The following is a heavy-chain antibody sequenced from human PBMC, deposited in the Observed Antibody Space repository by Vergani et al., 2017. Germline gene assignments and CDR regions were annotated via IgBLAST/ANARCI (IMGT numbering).Heavy chain of an antibody. V-gene: IGHV4-39*01. CDR3: ARHGFLITMFRGIDY. CDR1: GGSIRSSSYY. D-gene: IGHD3-10*01. Sequence: QLQLQESGPGLVKPSETLSLTCTVSGGSIRSSSYYWGWIRQPPGKGLEWNGSIHYSGSTYHNPSLKSRVTISVDTSKKQFSLKLSSVIAADTAVYYCARHGFLITMFRGIDYWGQGTLVTVSS. J-gene: IGHJ4*02. CDR2: IHYSGST.